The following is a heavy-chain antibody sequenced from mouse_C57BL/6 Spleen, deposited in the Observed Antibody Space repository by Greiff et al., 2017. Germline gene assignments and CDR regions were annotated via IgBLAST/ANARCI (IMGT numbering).Heavy chain of an antibody. D-gene: IGHD2-14*01. CDR1: GYTFTSSG. CDR2: IYPRSGNT. CDR3: ARGGTEGYCDV. J-gene: IGHJ1*03. V-gene: IGHV1-81*01. Sequence: QVQLQQSGAELARPGASVKLSCKASGYTFTSSGISWVKQRTGQGLEWIGEIYPRSGNTYYNEKFKGKATLTADKSSSTAYMELRSLTSEDSAVYFCARGGTEGYCDVWGTGTTVTVAS.